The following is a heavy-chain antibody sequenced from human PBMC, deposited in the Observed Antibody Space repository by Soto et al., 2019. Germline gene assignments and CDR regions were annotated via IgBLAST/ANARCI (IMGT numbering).Heavy chain of an antibody. CDR3: VRDYYDTSGYPNTFDM. Sequence: PVGSLRLSCAASGFTLSRHTMNWVRQAPGKGLEWVSFIGSRTSDIYYADSVKGRFTISRDNAKNSLYLDLTRLRAEDTAVYFCVRDYYDTSGYPNTFDMWGQRTMVTVSS. D-gene: IGHD3-22*01. CDR1: GFTLSRHT. CDR2: IGSRTSDI. V-gene: IGHV3-21*01. J-gene: IGHJ3*02.